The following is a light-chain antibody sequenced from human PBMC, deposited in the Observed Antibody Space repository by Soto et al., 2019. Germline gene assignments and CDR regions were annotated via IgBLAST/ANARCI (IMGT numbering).Light chain of an antibody. V-gene: IGKV1-6*01. Sequence: AIQMTQSPSSLSASVGDRVTITCRASQGIRNDLGWYQQKPGKAPNLLIYAASSLQSGVPSRFSGSGSGTDFTLTISSLQPEDFASYYCLQDYNYPRTFGQGTKVEIK. CDR2: AAS. J-gene: IGKJ1*01. CDR1: QGIRND. CDR3: LQDYNYPRT.